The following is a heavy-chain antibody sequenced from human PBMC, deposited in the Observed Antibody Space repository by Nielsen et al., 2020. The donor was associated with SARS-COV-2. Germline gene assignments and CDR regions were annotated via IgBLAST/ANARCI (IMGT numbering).Heavy chain of an antibody. Sequence: SLKISCAASGFTFDDYAMHWVRQAPGKGLEWVSGISWNSGSIGYADSVKGRFTISRDNAKNSLYLQMNSLRAEDTALYYCAKDAYGYSGSYYDYWGQGTLVTVSS. V-gene: IGHV3-9*01. J-gene: IGHJ4*02. D-gene: IGHD1-26*01. CDR2: ISWNSGSI. CDR1: GFTFDDYA. CDR3: AKDAYGYSGSYYDY.